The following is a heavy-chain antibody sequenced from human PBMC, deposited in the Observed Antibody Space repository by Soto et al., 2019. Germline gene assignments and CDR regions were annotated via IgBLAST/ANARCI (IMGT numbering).Heavy chain of an antibody. CDR3: AHIGVSRWFDF. J-gene: IGHJ4*02. CDR2: IYWDDDK. Sequence: QITLKESGPTLVKPTQTLTLTCTFSGFSLSTRGVGVGWIRQPPGKALEWLALIYWDDDKRYSQSLKTRLTITSDIPTNQVVLTMTNMDPIDTATYSCAHIGVSRWFDFWGQGTLVTVSS. CDR1: GFSLSTRGVG. D-gene: IGHD6-13*01. V-gene: IGHV2-5*02.